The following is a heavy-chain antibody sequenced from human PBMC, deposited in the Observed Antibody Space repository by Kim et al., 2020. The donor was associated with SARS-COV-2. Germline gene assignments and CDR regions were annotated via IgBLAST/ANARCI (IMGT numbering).Heavy chain of an antibody. J-gene: IGHJ6*02. CDR3: AREFGRFGEGNYGMDV. V-gene: IGHV3-11*06. D-gene: IGHD3-10*01. CDR2: ISSSSSYT. CDR1: GFTFSDYY. Sequence: GGSLRLSCAASGFTFSDYYMSWIRQAPGKGLEWVSYISSSSSYTNYADSVKGRFTISRDNAKNSLYLQMNSLRAEDTAVYYCAREFGRFGEGNYGMDVWGQGTTVTVSS.